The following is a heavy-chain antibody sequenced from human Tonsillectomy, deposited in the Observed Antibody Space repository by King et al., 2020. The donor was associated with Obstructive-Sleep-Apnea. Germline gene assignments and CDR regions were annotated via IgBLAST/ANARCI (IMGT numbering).Heavy chain of an antibody. J-gene: IGHJ4*02. V-gene: IGHV3-23*04. Sequence: VQLVESGGGMVQPGGSLRLSCAASGFTFSSYGISWVRQAPGKGLEWVSAINTRGTTFYAGSVRGRCTISRDNSQYTVNLQVNSLRAEDTALYYCAKEGGGSGVYWVDSWGQGTLVTVSS. D-gene: IGHD3-10*01. CDR3: AKEGGGSGVYWVDS. CDR1: GFTFSSYG. CDR2: INTRGTT.